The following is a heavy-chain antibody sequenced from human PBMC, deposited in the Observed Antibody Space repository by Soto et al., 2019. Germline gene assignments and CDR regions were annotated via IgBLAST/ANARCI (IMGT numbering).Heavy chain of an antibody. CDR3: AREGQYYYGSGSYYSFDY. CDR2: IYYSGST. J-gene: IGHJ4*02. D-gene: IGHD3-10*01. V-gene: IGHV4-59*01. CDR1: GGSISSYY. Sequence: SETLSLTCTVSGGSISSYYWSWIRQPPGKGLEWIGYIYYSGSTNYNPSLKSRVTISVDTSKNQFSLKLSSVTAADTAVYYCAREGQYYYGSGSYYSFDYWGQGTLVTVSS.